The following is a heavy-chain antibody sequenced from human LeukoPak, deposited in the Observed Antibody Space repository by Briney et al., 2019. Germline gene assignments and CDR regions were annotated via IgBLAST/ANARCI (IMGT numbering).Heavy chain of an antibody. V-gene: IGHV4-39*01. CDR2: IYYTGNT. CDR3: ARQTGSGLFILP. Sequence: SETLSLTCTVSGVSISSSYSYWGSIRQPPGMGLEWIGSIYYTGNTYYNASLKSQVSISIDTSKNQFSLKLTSVTAADTAVYYCARQTGSGLFILPGGQGTLVTVSS. CDR1: GVSISSSYSY. J-gene: IGHJ4*02. D-gene: IGHD3/OR15-3a*01.